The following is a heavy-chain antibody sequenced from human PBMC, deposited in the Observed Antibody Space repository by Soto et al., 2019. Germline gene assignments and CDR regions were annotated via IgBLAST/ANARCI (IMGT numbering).Heavy chain of an antibody. CDR3: ERDYPKDSWFDP. Sequence: PSETLSLTCAVYGESFSGHIWTWIRQTPGKGLQWIGQINHSGSASYNPSLKSRVTISVHTSNSQFSLELSSVTAADTAVYYCERDYPKDSWFDPWGQGTLVTVSS. V-gene: IGHV4-34*01. D-gene: IGHD1-26*01. CDR2: INHSGSA. J-gene: IGHJ5*02. CDR1: GESFSGHI.